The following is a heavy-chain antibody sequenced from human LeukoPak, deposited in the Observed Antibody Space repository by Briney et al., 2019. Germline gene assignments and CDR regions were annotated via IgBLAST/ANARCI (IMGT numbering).Heavy chain of an antibody. CDR1: GGSISNNTYY. J-gene: IGHJ4*02. V-gene: IGHV4-39*01. Sequence: SETLSLTCTVSGGSISNNTYYCAWIRQPPGKGLEWIGNLYYRGSTYYNPSLKSRVTISADTSKTQFSLKLTSVTAADMAVYYCATITTSWSLAFDYWGQGTLITVSS. CDR2: LYYRGST. CDR3: ATITTSWSLAFDY. D-gene: IGHD2-2*01.